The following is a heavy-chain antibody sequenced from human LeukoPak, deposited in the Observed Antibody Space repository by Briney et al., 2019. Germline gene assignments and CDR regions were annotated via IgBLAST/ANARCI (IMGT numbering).Heavy chain of an antibody. CDR2: INSDGSST. J-gene: IGHJ5*02. CDR3: ARDRYCSSTSCLNWFDP. D-gene: IGHD2-2*01. Sequence: GGSLRLSCAASGFTFSSYWMHWVRQAPGKGLVWVSRINSDGSSTSYADSVKGRFTISRDSAKNTLYLQMNSLRAEDTAVYYCARDRYCSSTSCLNWFDPWGQGTLVTVSS. CDR1: GFTFSSYW. V-gene: IGHV3-74*01.